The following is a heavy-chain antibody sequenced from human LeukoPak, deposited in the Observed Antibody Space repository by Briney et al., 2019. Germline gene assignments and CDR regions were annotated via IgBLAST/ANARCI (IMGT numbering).Heavy chain of an antibody. Sequence: PSETLSLTCAVYGGSFSGYYWSWIRQPPGKGLEWIGEINHSGSTNYNPSLKSRVTISVDTSKNQFSLELSSVTAADTAVYYCARGSSSSGYPYYWGQGTLVTVSS. CDR2: INHSGST. D-gene: IGHD3-22*01. CDR1: GGSFSGYY. J-gene: IGHJ4*02. V-gene: IGHV4-34*01. CDR3: ARGSSSSGYPYY.